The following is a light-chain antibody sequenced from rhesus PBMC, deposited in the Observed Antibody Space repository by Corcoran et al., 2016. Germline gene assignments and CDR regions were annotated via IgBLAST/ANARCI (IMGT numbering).Light chain of an antibody. J-gene: IGKJ2*01. CDR2: DAS. Sequence: DIQLTQSPSSLSASVGDRVTITCRASQGISSYLAWYQQKSGKAPKLLIYDASNLQSGVPSRFSGSGSGTEFTLTISSLQPEDFATYYCKQRNSYPYSFGQGTKVEIK. CDR3: KQRNSYPYS. V-gene: IGKV1-38*01. CDR1: QGISSY.